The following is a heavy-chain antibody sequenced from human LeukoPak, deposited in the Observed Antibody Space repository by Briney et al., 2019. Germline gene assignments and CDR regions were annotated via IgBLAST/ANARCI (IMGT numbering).Heavy chain of an antibody. CDR1: GSISSSNFY. CDR2: FYDSGST. J-gene: IGHJ4*02. Sequence: SDTLSLTCTVSGSISSSNFYWGWIRQPPGKGLEWIGSFYDSGSTYYNPSLKSRAIISVDTSKNHFSLKLTSVTAADTAVYYCVIFVGFWGRGILVTVSS. CDR3: VIFVGF. D-gene: IGHD6-25*01. V-gene: IGHV4-39*07.